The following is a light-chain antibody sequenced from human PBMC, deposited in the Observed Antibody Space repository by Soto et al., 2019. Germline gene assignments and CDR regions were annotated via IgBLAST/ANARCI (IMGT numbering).Light chain of an antibody. Sequence: EIVLTQFPGTLSLSPGERATLSCRASQSVTSNSLAWYQQKVGRAPRVLIYGASNRATGIPDRFSGSGSGTDFTLTITRLEPEDFAVYYCQQYGSSPRTFGQGTRLENK. CDR1: QSVTSNS. CDR3: QQYGSSPRT. J-gene: IGKJ5*01. CDR2: GAS. V-gene: IGKV3-20*01.